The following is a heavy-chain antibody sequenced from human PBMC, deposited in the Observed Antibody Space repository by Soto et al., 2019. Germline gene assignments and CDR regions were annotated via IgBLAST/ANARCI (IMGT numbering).Heavy chain of an antibody. J-gene: IGHJ4*02. CDR2: IYYSGST. Sequence: SETLSLTCSVSGGSISSETNYWSWIRQPPGKGLEWIGSIYYSGSTYYHPSLKSRVTISVDKSKSQFSLYLTSVTAADTAVYYCARGASRYRISSDYFDYWGQGTLVTVSS. CDR1: GGSISSETNY. D-gene: IGHD6-6*01. CDR3: ARGASRYRISSDYFDY. V-gene: IGHV4-39*01.